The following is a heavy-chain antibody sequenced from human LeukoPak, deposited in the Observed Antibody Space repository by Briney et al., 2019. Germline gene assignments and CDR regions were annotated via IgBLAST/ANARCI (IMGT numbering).Heavy chain of an antibody. Sequence: PSETLSLTCAVSGDYSYSSIYYWGWVRQPPGKGLEWIGTIDYSGNTYYNPSLKSRATISTDTSRSQFSLKLSSVTAADTAVYYCAREYTLYRSGWFLDYWGQGTVVSVSS. D-gene: IGHD6-19*01. CDR2: IDYSGNT. CDR3: AREYTLYRSGWFLDY. V-gene: IGHV4-39*07. CDR1: GDYSYSSIYY. J-gene: IGHJ4*02.